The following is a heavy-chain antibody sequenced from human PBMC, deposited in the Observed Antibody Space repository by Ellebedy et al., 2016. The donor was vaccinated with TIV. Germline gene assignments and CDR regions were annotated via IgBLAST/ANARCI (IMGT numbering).Heavy chain of an antibody. J-gene: IGHJ3*02. V-gene: IGHV3-7*01. CDR1: GFTFSSYW. CDR3: ATDGSYGDYRYPTHAFVM. CDR2: INQDGSEQ. D-gene: IGHD4-17*01. Sequence: GESLKISCAASGFTFSSYWMTWVRQAPGKGLEWVANINQDGSEQYYVDSVQGRFTISRDNARNSLNLQMNSVRAEDAAVYYCATDGSYGDYRYPTHAFVMWGQGTMVIVSS.